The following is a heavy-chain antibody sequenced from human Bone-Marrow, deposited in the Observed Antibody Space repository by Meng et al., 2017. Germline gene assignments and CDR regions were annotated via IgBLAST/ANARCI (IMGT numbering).Heavy chain of an antibody. CDR3: ARMRSGYDIEY. CDR2: MNPNSGNT. V-gene: IGHV1-8*01. D-gene: IGHD3-3*01. CDR1: GYTFTNYD. Sequence: QVQLVQAGAEVKKPGASVTRSCKASGYTFTNYDINWVRQATGQGLEWMGWMNPNSGNTGYAQKFQGRVTMTRSTSTSTAHMELSSLRSEDTAVYYCARMRSGYDIEYWGQGTLVTVSS. J-gene: IGHJ4*02.